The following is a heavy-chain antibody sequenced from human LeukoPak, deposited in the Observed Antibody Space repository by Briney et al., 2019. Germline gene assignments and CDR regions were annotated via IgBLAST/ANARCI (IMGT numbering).Heavy chain of an antibody. Sequence: ASVKVSCKASGYTFTSYYMHWVRQAPGQGLEWMGIINPSGGSTSYAQKFQGRVTMTRDTSTSTVYMELSSLRSEDTAVYYCARDRYTMVRGATHGRTNWFDPWGQGTLVTVSS. D-gene: IGHD3-10*01. CDR1: GYTFTSYY. J-gene: IGHJ5*02. CDR3: ARDRYTMVRGATHGRTNWFDP. V-gene: IGHV1-46*01. CDR2: INPSGGST.